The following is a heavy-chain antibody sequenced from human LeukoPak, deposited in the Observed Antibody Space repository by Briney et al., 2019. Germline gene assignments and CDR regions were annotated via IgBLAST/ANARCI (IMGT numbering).Heavy chain of an antibody. CDR1: GYTFTSYD. CDR3: ARSYYYDSSGYSQH. J-gene: IGHJ1*01. CDR2: MNPNSGNT. V-gene: IGHV1-8*01. D-gene: IGHD3-22*01. Sequence: GASVKVSCKASGYTFTSYDINWVRQATGQGLEWMGWMNPNSGNTGYAQKFQGRVTITRDTSASTAYMELSSLRSEDTAVYYCARSYYYDSSGYSQHWGQGTLVTVSS.